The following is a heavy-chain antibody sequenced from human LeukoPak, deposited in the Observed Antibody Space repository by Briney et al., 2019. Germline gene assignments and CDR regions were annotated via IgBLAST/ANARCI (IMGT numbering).Heavy chain of an antibody. Sequence: SVKVSCKASGGTFSSYAISWVRQAPGQGLEWMGGIIPIFGTANYAQKFQGRVTITADESTSTAYMELSSLRSEDTAVYYCARVRDLREWELLDWGQGTLVTVSS. V-gene: IGHV1-69*01. D-gene: IGHD1-26*01. CDR3: ARVRDLREWELLD. CDR2: IIPIFGTA. J-gene: IGHJ4*02. CDR1: GGTFSSYA.